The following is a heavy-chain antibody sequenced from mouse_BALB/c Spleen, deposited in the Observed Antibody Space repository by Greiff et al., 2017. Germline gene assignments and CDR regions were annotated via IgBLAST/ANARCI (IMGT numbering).Heavy chain of an antibody. V-gene: IGHV1-63*02. Sequence: QVQLKESGAELVRPGTSVKISCKASGYTFTNYWLGWVKQRPGHGLEWIGDIYPGGGYTNYNEKFKGKATLTADTSSSTAYMQLSSLTSEDSAVYFCAREIYYDYDWFAYWGQGTLVTVSA. CDR1: GYTFTNYW. CDR2: IYPGGGYT. J-gene: IGHJ3*01. CDR3: AREIYYDYDWFAY. D-gene: IGHD2-4*01.